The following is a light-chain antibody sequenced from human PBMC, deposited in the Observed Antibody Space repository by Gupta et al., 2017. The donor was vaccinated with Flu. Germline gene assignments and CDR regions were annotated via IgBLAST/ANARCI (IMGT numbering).Light chain of an antibody. Sequence: RVTISCSGSSSNIGSNTVNWYHQLAGTAPKVLIYNDNQRPSGVPDRFSASKSGTSASLAVSGLQSEDEADYHCAAWDDSLSGGLFGGGIKLTVL. V-gene: IGLV1-44*01. CDR2: NDN. J-gene: IGLJ2*01. CDR3: AAWDDSLSGGL. CDR1: SSNIGSNT.